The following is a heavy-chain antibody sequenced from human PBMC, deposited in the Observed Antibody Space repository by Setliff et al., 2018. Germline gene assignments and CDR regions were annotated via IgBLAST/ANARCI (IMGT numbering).Heavy chain of an antibody. CDR2: ISGYDGNT. CDR3: ARERIYDGLNYNGMDV. V-gene: IGHV1-18*01. J-gene: IGHJ6*01. Sequence: ASVKVSCKTSGYTFSNYGVSWVRQAPGQGLEWMGWISGYDGNTKYAQNLNGRVTMTTDTSTTTAYMELRSLRSDDTAVYYCARERIYDGLNYNGMDVWGQGTTVTVSS. CDR1: GYTFSNYG. D-gene: IGHD3-3*01.